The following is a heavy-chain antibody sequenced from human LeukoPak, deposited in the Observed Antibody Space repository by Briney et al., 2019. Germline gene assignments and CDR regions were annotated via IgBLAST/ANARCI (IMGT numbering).Heavy chain of an antibody. Sequence: TSETLSLTCTVSGVSITLYYWTWIRQSPKKGLEWIGDISNSGCNYNPSLSSRFTISTDTSKNHFSLRLTSVSAADTAVYYCARGNYDILSDYSLYSPRGGFDHWGQGILVTVSS. CDR2: ISNSGC. CDR1: GVSITLYY. CDR3: ARGNYDILSDYSLYSPRGGFDH. V-gene: IGHV4-59*01. D-gene: IGHD3-9*01. J-gene: IGHJ4*02.